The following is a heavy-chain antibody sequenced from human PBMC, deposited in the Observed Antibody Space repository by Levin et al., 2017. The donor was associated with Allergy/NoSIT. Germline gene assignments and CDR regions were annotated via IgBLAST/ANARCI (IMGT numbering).Heavy chain of an antibody. CDR1: GGSIISTNYN. V-gene: IGHV4-39*02. J-gene: IGHJ5*02. CDR3: ARSSSLEYFDP. Sequence: SETLSLTCTVSGGSIISTNYNWGWIRQPPGKGLEWIGSIYYTGSSHYNPSLKSRVTISVDTSKDHFSLNLTSVTAADTAVYFCARSSSLEYFDPWGQGTLVTVSS. D-gene: IGHD3-3*01. CDR2: IYYTGSS.